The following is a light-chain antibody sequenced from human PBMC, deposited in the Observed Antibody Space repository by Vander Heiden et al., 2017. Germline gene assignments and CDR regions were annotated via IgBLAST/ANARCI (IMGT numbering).Light chain of an antibody. J-gene: IGKJ4*01. Sequence: IVIAQSPDFLAVCLCGTHTIHCKSSQSILYTPNNNNYLAWYQQKPGQPPRLLIYWASTRESGVPDRFSGSGSGTDFTLTISSLQAEDVAVYYCHQYKLTPLTFGGGTRVDI. CDR3: HQYKLTPLT. V-gene: IGKV4-1*01. CDR1: QSILYTPNNNNY. CDR2: WAS.